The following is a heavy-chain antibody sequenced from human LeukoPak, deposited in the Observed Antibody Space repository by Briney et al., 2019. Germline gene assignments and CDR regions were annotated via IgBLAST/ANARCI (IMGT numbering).Heavy chain of an antibody. D-gene: IGHD3-22*01. CDR2: IYYSGST. CDR1: GGSISSSSYY. J-gene: IGHJ4*02. V-gene: IGHV4-39*01. CDR3: ATSSFYDSSGPGDY. Sequence: NPSETLSLTCTVSGGSISSSSYYWGWIRQPPGKGLEWIGSIYYSGSTYYNPSLKSRVTISVDTSKNQFSLKLSSVTAADTAVYYCATSSFYDSSGPGDYWGQGTLVTVSS.